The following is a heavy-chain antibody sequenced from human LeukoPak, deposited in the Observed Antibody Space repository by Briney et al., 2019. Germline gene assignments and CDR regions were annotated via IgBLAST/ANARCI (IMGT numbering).Heavy chain of an antibody. CDR1: GFSRRTSGVG. Sequence: SSPTLFNTAPALTLTSTFTGFSRRTSGVGLGWIRQPPGNALEWLALIYWQDDKRYTTSLKTRLTNTDHTSTNQVVLTMTNMDPADTATYYCADSHTWHVRFDYWGQRTLVTASS. CDR3: ADSHTWHVRFDY. J-gene: IGHJ4*02. D-gene: IGHD2-2*02. CDR2: IYWQDDK. V-gene: IGHV2-5*01.